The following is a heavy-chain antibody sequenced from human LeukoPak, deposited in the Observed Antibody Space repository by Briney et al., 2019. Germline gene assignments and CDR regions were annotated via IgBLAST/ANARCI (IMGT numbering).Heavy chain of an antibody. CDR2: IKSKTDYGTT. J-gene: IGHJ5*02. CDR1: GFTFNNAW. CDR3: TTAPARYCTNTSCPTLGFDP. V-gene: IGHV3-15*01. Sequence: GGSLRLSCAASGFTFNNAWMTWVRQAPGKGLEWVGRIKSKTDYGTTDYTAPVKGRFTISRDDSKNTLYLQMNSLKTEDTAVYYCTTAPARYCTNTSCPTLGFDPWGQGTLVTVSS. D-gene: IGHD2-2*01.